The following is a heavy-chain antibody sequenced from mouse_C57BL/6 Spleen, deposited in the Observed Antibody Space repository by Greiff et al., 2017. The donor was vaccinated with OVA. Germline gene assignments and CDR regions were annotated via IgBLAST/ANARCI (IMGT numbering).Heavy chain of an antibody. Sequence: QVQLQQSGAELVKPGASVKISCKASGYAFSSYWMNWVKQRPGKGLEWIGQIYPGDGDTNYNGKFKGKATLTADKSSSTAYMQLSSLTSEDSAVYFCARSPYGSSYVDYWGQGTTLTVSS. CDR1: GYAFSSYW. V-gene: IGHV1-80*01. D-gene: IGHD1-1*01. CDR2: IYPGDGDT. J-gene: IGHJ2*01. CDR3: ARSPYGSSYVDY.